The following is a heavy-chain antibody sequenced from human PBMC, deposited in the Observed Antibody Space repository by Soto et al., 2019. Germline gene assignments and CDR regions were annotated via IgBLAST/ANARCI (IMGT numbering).Heavy chain of an antibody. J-gene: IGHJ4*02. CDR2: INQDGSER. V-gene: IGHV3-7*01. CDR1: GFTFSTYG. D-gene: IGHD3-16*01. CDR3: VCGGNFFVY. Sequence: EVQLVESGGGLVQPGGSRRLPCEASGFTFSTYGLTWVRQPPGKGLEWVASINQDGSERYYVDSVRGRFTISRDNAKNSLYLQMNSLRAEDTAVYYCVCGGNFFVYWGQGTLVTVSP.